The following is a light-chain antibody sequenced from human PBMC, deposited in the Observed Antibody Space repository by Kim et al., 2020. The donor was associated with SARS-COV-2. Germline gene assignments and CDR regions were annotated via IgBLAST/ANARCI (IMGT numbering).Light chain of an antibody. CDR3: AAWDDIQSGPV. J-gene: IGLJ2*01. V-gene: IGLV1-44*01. CDR2: YDK. CDR1: SSNIGSNT. Sequence: QSVLTQPPSASGAPGQTVTISCSGSSSNIGSNTASWYQQVPGTAPKLLIYYDKERPSGVPDRFSGSKSGTSASLAITGLQSGDEADYYCAAWDDIQSGPVFGGGTRLTVL.